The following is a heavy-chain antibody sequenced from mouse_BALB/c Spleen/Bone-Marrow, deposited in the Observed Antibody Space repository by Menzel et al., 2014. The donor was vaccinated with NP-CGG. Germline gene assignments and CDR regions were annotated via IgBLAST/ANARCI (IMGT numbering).Heavy chain of an antibody. Sequence: VKLVESGAELVKPGASVKLSCKASGYSFTNYYMYWVKRRPGQGLEWIGEINPSNGGTNFNEKFKNKATLTVDKSSSTAYMQLNSLTSEDSAVYYCTRSNYGYWYFDVWGAGTTVTVSS. D-gene: IGHD1-1*01. J-gene: IGHJ1*01. CDR2: INPSNGGT. CDR3: TRSNYGYWYFDV. V-gene: IGHV1S81*02. CDR1: GYSFTNYY.